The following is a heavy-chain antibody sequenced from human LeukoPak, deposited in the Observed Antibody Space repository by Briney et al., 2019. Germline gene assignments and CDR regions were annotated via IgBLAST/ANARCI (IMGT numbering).Heavy chain of an antibody. V-gene: IGHV3-30*18. CDR2: MSADGTNK. D-gene: IGHD2-21*02. CDR3: AKDQWAYCGGDCYSSDY. J-gene: IGHJ4*02. Sequence: GGSLRLSCAASGFTFSHYGMHWVRQAPGKGLEWVAVMSADGTNKYYADSVKGRFTISRDNSKNTLYLQMNSLRVEDTAVYFCAKDQWAYCGGDCYSSDYWGQGTLVTVSS. CDR1: GFTFSHYG.